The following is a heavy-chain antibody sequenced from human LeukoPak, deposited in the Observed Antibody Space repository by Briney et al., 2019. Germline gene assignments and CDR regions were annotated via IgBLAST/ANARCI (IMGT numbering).Heavy chain of an antibody. J-gene: IGHJ5*02. CDR1: GGSISSYY. CDR2: IYTSGST. CDR3: ARDLCSSTSCYMGGWFDP. Sequence: TSETLSLTCTVSGGSISSYYWSWIRQPAGKGLEWIGRIYTSGSTNYNPSLKSRVTMSVDTSKNQFSLKLSSVTAADPAVYYCARDLCSSTSCYMGGWFDPWGQGTLVTVSS. V-gene: IGHV4-4*07. D-gene: IGHD2-2*02.